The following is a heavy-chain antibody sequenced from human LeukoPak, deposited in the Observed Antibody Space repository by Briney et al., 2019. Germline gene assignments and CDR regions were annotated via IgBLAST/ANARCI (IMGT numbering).Heavy chain of an antibody. J-gene: IGHJ4*02. CDR1: GGSISSSSYY. D-gene: IGHD6-13*01. V-gene: IGHV4-39*02. CDR2: IYYSGST. CDR3: AREDSSSSDFDY. Sequence: SETLSLTCTVSGGSISSSSYYWGWIRQPPGKGLEWIGSIYYSGSTYYNPSLKSRVTISVDTSKNQFSLKLSSVAAADTAVYYCAREDSSSSDFDYWGQGTLVTVSS.